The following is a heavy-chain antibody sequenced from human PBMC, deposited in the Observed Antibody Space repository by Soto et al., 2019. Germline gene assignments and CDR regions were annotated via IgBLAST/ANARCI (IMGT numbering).Heavy chain of an antibody. Sequence: ETLCLPCAVYGGSFSGCYWSWIRQPPGKGLEWIGEINHSGSTNYNPSLKSRVTISVDTSKNQFSLKLSSVTAADTAVYYCARGRWYSSSWYIGFDPWGQGTLVTVSS. J-gene: IGHJ5*02. CDR3: ARGRWYSSSWYIGFDP. CDR1: GGSFSGCY. D-gene: IGHD6-13*01. CDR2: INHSGST. V-gene: IGHV4-34*01.